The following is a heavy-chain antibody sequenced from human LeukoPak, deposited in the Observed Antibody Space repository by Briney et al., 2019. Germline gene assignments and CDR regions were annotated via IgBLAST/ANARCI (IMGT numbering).Heavy chain of an antibody. CDR3: AREKDIVVVPAAISWFDP. CDR2: IIPIFGTA. V-gene: IGHV1-69*13. Sequence: SVKVSCKASGGTLSSYAISWVRQAPGQGLEWMGGIIPIFGTANYAQKFQGRVTITADESTSTAYMELSSLRSEDTAVYYCAREKDIVVVPAAISWFDPWGQGTLVTVSS. CDR1: GGTLSSYA. J-gene: IGHJ5*02. D-gene: IGHD2-2*02.